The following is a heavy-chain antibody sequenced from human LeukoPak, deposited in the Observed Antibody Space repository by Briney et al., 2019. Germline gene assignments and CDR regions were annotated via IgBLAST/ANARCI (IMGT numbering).Heavy chain of an antibody. CDR2: IYHSGST. J-gene: IGHJ4*02. CDR1: GYSISSGYY. V-gene: IGHV4-38-2*02. D-gene: IGHD4-17*01. CDR3: ARDRAMTTVTAVDY. Sequence: SETVSLICTVSGYSISSGYYWGWIRQPPGKGLEWIGSIYHSGSTYYNPSLKSRVTISVDTSKNQFSLKLSSVTAADTAVYYCARDRAMTTVTAVDYWGQGTLVTVSS.